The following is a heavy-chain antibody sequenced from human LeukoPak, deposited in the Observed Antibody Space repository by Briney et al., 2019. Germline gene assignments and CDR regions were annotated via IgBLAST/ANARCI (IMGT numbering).Heavy chain of an antibody. CDR2: IKQDGSEK. J-gene: IGHJ4*02. V-gene: IGHV3-7*04. D-gene: IGHD1-1*01. CDR3: ARGTYTLDY. Sequence: PGGSLRLSCAASGFAFSSYWMTWNRQAPGKGLEWVATIKQDGSEKYYVDSVKGRFTISRDNPKNSLNLQMNSLRAEDTAVYYCARGTYTLDYWGQGTRLSVSS. CDR1: GFAFSSYW.